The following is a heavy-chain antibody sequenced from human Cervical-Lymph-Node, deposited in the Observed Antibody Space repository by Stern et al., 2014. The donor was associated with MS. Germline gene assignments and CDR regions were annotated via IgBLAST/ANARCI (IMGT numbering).Heavy chain of an antibody. J-gene: IGHJ4*02. D-gene: IGHD5-24*01. V-gene: IGHV4-39*01. CDR3: AVKWLQWGYFDY. Sequence: QVQLQESGPGLVKPSETLSLTCSVSSGYIGSSSYFWAWIRQPPGKGLEWIGNIYYDGNTYYNPSLRSRVTISVDTSKHQFSLKLWSVTATDTALYYCAVKWLQWGYFDYWGQGALVTVSS. CDR2: IYYDGNT. CDR1: SGYIGSSSYF.